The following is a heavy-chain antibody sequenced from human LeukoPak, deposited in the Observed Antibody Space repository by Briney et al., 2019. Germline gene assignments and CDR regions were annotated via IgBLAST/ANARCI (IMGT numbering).Heavy chain of an antibody. V-gene: IGHV4-4*07. J-gene: IGHJ5*02. CDR1: GGSISSYY. Sequence: SETLSLTCTVSGGSISSYYWSRIRQPAGKGLEWIGRIYTSGSTNYNPSLKSRVTMSVDTSKNQFSLKLSSVTAADTAVYYCARARGSSSSDKRFDPWGQGTLVTVSS. CDR2: IYTSGST. CDR3: ARARGSSSSDKRFDP. D-gene: IGHD6-6*01.